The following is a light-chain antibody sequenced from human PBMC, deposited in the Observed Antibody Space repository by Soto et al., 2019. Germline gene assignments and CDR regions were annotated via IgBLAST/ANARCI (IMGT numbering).Light chain of an antibody. V-gene: IGKV3-20*01. CDR1: QSVISDY. J-gene: IGKJ1*01. CDR2: AAS. Sequence: EIVLTQSPGTLSLSPGEKGTLSCRASQSVISDYSAWYQQKPGQAPRLLIYAASTRATGIPDRFSGSGSGTDFTLTINRFEPEDFAVYYCQQYGSSPKTFGQGTKVEIK. CDR3: QQYGSSPKT.